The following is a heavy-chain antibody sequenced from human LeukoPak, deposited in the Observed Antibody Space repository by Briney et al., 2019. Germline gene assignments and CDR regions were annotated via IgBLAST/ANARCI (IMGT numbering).Heavy chain of an antibody. Sequence: GGSLRLSCTASGFTFGDYAMTWVRQAPGKGLEWVPPVRSKANGGTTEYAASVKGRFIISRDDSNSIAYLQMNGLKTEDTAVYYCCRAANGNSWYVNYCGQGTLVTVSS. CDR1: GFTFGDYA. CDR3: CRAANGNSWYVNY. D-gene: IGHD6-13*01. J-gene: IGHJ4*02. V-gene: IGHV3-49*04. CDR2: VRSKANGGTT.